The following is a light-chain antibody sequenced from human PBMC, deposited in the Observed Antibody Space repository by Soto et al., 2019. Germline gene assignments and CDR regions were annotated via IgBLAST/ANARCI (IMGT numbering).Light chain of an antibody. CDR1: QSINSW. CDR3: QQYNSFPYT. V-gene: IGKV1-5*03. J-gene: IGKJ2*01. CDR2: MAS. Sequence: DIQMTQSPSTLSTSVGDRVTITCRASQSINSWLAWYQQKPGKAPGLLIYMASTLESGVPSRFSGSGSGTEFTLTISSLQPDEFATYYCQQYNSFPYTFGQGTNLEI.